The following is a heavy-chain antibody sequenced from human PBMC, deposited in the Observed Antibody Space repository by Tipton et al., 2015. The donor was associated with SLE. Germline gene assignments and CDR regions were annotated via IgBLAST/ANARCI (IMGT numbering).Heavy chain of an antibody. V-gene: IGHV4-31*03. J-gene: IGHJ4*02. Sequence: GLVKPSETLSLTCTVSGGSISSGGYYWSWIRQHPGKGLEWIGYIYYSGSTYYNPSLKSRVTISVDTSKNQFSLKLSSVTAADTAVYYCAVWGPWVTTAWYFDYWGQGTLVTVSS. D-gene: IGHD4-17*01. CDR2: IYYSGST. CDR1: GGSISSGGYY. CDR3: AVWGPWVTTAWYFDY.